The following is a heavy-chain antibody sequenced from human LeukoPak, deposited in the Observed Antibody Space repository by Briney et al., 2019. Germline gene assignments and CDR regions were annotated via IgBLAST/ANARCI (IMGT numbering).Heavy chain of an antibody. J-gene: IGHJ6*04. Sequence: GASVKVSCKASGYTFTNNYMHWVRQAPGQGLEWMGIINPSDGGTNYAQKFQGRVTLTRDMSTSTVYMELSSLGSGDTAVYYCARDRGITVFGVVMDVWGKGTTVTVSS. CDR1: GYTFTNNY. V-gene: IGHV1-46*01. CDR2: INPSDGGT. CDR3: ARDRGITVFGVVMDV. D-gene: IGHD3-3*01.